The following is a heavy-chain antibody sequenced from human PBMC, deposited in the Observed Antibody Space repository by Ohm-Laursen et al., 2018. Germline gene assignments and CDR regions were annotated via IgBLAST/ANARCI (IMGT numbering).Heavy chain of an antibody. D-gene: IGHD4-17*01. V-gene: IGHV3-30*18. CDR1: GFTFSSYG. CDR2: ISYDGSNK. CDR3: AKAMTTVTNFDY. Sequence: SLRLSCAASGFTFSSYGMHWVRQAPGKGLEWVAVISYDGSNKYYADSVKGRFTISRDNSKNTLYLQMNSLRADDTAVYYCAKAMTTVTNFDYWGQGTLVTVSS. J-gene: IGHJ4*02.